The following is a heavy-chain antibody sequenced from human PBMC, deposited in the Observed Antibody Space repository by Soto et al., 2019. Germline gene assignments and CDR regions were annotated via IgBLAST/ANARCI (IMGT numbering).Heavy chain of an antibody. D-gene: IGHD3-10*01. CDR3: TRVTYYGSGSPNWFDP. Sequence: GGSLRLSCTASGFTFGDYAMSWVRQAPGKGLEWVGFIRSKAYGGTTEYAASVKGRFTISRDDSKSIAYLQMNSLKTEDTAVYYCTRVTYYGSGSPNWFDPWGQGTLVT. CDR2: IRSKAYGGTT. J-gene: IGHJ5*02. CDR1: GFTFGDYA. V-gene: IGHV3-49*04.